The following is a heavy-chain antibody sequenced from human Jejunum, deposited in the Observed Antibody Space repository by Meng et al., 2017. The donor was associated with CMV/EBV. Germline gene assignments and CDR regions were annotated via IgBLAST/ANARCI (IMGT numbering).Heavy chain of an antibody. V-gene: IGHV4-34*01. Sequence: GGYFTAYYWSWIRQCPGKGLEWVGNINHSGSTNYNQSLKSRVLMSLDTSKNQFSLRLTSVTAADTALYYCARGLGYGNNINYFDSWGQGILVTVSS. CDR2: INHSGST. D-gene: IGHD5-24*01. CDR1: GGYFTAYY. J-gene: IGHJ4*02. CDR3: ARGLGYGNNINYFDS.